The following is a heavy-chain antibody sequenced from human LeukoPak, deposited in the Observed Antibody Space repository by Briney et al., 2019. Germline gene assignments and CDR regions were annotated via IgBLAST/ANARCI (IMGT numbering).Heavy chain of an antibody. Sequence: SSETLSLTCAVSGYSISSGYYWSWIRQPPGKGLEWIGYIYYSGSTNYNPSLKSRVTISVDTSKNQFSLKLSSVTAADTAVYYCARASAMYSSSSFDYWGQGTLVTVSS. J-gene: IGHJ4*02. V-gene: IGHV4-61*01. CDR1: GYSISSGYY. CDR2: IYYSGST. D-gene: IGHD6-6*01. CDR3: ARASAMYSSSSFDY.